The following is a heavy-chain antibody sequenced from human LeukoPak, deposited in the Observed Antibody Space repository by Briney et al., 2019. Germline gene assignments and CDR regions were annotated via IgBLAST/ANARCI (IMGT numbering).Heavy chain of an antibody. V-gene: IGHV4-38-2*02. CDR3: ARDPVEMATIVPFDF. CDR2: IYHSGST. CDR1: GYSISRGYY. J-gene: IGHJ4*02. Sequence: SETLSLTSTVSGYSISRGYYWGWIRQPPGKGLEWIGSIYHSGSTYYNPSLKSRVTISVDTSKNQFSLKLTSVTAADTAVYYCARDPVEMATIVPFDFWGQGTLVTVSS. D-gene: IGHD5-24*01.